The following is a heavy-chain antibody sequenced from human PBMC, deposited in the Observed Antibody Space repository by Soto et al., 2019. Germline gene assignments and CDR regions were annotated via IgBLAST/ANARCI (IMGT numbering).Heavy chain of an antibody. CDR2: MHPNSGST. Sequence: GASVKVSCKASGYTFTSYDINWVRQATGQGLEWMGWMHPNSGSTGYAQKLQGRVTMSRNTSISTAYMELSRLRSDDTAVYYCARDVAAAGSTSAGMDVWGQGTTVTVSS. CDR3: ARDVAAAGSTSAGMDV. V-gene: IGHV1-8*01. J-gene: IGHJ6*02. D-gene: IGHD6-13*01. CDR1: GYTFTSYD.